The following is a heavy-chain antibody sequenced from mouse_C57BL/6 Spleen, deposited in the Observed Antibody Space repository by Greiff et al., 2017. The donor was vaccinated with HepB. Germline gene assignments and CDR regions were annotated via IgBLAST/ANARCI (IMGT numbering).Heavy chain of an antibody. CDR2: IGPGSGST. CDR1: GYTFTDYY. J-gene: IGHJ2*01. D-gene: IGHD1-1*01. Sequence: VKVVESGAELVKPGASVKISCKASGYTFTDYYINWVKQRPGQGLEWIGKIGPGSGSTYYNEKFKGKATLTADKSSSTAYMQLSSLTSEDSAVYFCARDYGSSLYYFDYWGQGTTLTVSS. CDR3: ARDYGSSLYYFDY. V-gene: IGHV1-77*01.